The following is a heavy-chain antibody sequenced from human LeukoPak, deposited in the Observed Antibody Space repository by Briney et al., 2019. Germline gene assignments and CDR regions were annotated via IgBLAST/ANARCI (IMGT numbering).Heavy chain of an antibody. V-gene: IGHV1-18*01. J-gene: IGHJ4*02. CDR1: GYTFTSYG. Sequence: ASVKVSCKASGYTFTSYGISWVRQAPGQGLVWMGWISAYNGNTNYAQKLQGRVTMTTDTSTSTAYMELRSLRSDDTAVYYCARVLHPYSGYEADYWGQGTLVTVSS. D-gene: IGHD5-12*01. CDR2: ISAYNGNT. CDR3: ARVLHPYSGYEADY.